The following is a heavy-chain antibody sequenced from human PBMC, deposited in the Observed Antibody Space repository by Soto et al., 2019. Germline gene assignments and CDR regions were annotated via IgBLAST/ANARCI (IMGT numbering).Heavy chain of an antibody. V-gene: IGHV1-18*04. CDR1: GYTFTSYG. CDR2: ISAYNGNT. D-gene: IGHD2-2*01. J-gene: IGHJ3*01. Sequence: QVQLVQSGAEVKKPGASVKVSCKASGYTFTSYGISWVRQAPGQGLEWMGWISAYNGNTNYAQKLQGRVTMTTDTSTSPAYMGLGSLGSAATAVYYCAGGGPTGNCIITSGYKMAAFVSWAQGPMVTASS. CDR3: AGGGPTGNCIITSGYKMAAFVS.